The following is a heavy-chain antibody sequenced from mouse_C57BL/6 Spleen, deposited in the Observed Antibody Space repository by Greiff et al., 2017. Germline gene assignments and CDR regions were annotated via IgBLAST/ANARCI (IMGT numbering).Heavy chain of an antibody. CDR3: ARGITTVPYYYAMDY. J-gene: IGHJ4*01. CDR1: GYTFTSYW. V-gene: IGHV1-55*01. D-gene: IGHD1-1*01. CDR2: IYPGSGST. Sequence: QVQLQQSGAELVKPGASVKMSCKASGYTFTSYWITWVKQRPGQGLEWIGDIYPGSGSTNYNEKFKSKATLTVDTSSSTAYMQLSSLTSEDSAVYYCARGITTVPYYYAMDYWGQGTSVTVSS.